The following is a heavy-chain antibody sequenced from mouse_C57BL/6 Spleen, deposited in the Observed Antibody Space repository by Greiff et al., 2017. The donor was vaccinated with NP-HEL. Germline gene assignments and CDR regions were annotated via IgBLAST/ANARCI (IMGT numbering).Heavy chain of an antibody. CDR1: GYTFTDYE. J-gene: IGHJ2*01. CDR2: IDPETGGT. D-gene: IGHD4-1*01. V-gene: IGHV1-15*01. CDR3: TRPNWEDY. Sequence: VKLQESGAELVRPGASVTLSCKASGYTFTDYEMHWVKQTPVHGLEWIGAIDPETGGTAYNQKFKGKAILTADKSSSTAYMELRSLTSEDSAVYYWTRPNWEDYWGQGTTLTVSS.